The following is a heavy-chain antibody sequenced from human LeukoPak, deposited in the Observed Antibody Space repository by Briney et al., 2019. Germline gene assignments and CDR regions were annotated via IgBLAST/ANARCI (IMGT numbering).Heavy chain of an antibody. CDR3: ARGARGPYSSGHYYYYGMDV. D-gene: IGHD6-19*01. CDR1: GGSLSGYY. Sequence: SETLSLTCAVYGGSLSGYYWSWIRQPPGKGLEWIGEINHSGSTNYNPSLKSRVTISVDTSKNQFSLKLSSVTAADTAVYYCARGARGPYSSGHYYYYGMDVWGQGTTVTVSS. CDR2: INHSGST. V-gene: IGHV4-34*01. J-gene: IGHJ6*02.